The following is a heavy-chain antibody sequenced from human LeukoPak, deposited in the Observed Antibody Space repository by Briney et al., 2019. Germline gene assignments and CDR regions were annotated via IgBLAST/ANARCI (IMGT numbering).Heavy chain of an antibody. CDR3: ARPRYSSGWYPYYYYGMDV. J-gene: IGHJ6*02. V-gene: IGHV1-18*01. CDR2: ISAYNGNT. D-gene: IGHD6-19*01. Sequence: ASVKVSCKASGYTFTSYGISWVRQAPGQGLEWMGWISAYNGNTNYAQKLQGRVTMTTDTSTSIAYMELRSLRSDDTAVYYCARPRYSSGWYPYYYYGMDVWGQGTTVTVSS. CDR1: GYTFTSYG.